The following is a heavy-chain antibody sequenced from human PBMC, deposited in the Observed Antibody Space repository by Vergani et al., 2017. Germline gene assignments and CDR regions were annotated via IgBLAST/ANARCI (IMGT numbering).Heavy chain of an antibody. CDR2: IYHSGST. J-gene: IGHJ4*02. D-gene: IGHD2-2*01. CDR3: ARGVVARLDY. Sequence: QVQLQESGPGLVKPSETLSLTCAVSGYSISSGYYWGWIRQPPGKGLEWIGSIYHSGSTNYNPSLKSRGTISVDTSKNQFSLKLSSVTAADTAVYYCARGVVARLDYWGQGTLVTVSS. V-gene: IGHV4-38-2*01. CDR1: GYSISSGYY.